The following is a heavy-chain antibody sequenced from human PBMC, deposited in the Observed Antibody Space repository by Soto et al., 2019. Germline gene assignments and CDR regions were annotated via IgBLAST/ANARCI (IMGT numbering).Heavy chain of an antibody. CDR3: ARVGAARPDYYYGMDV. Sequence: ASVKVSFKASGHTFTSYYMHWVRQAPGQGLEWMGIINPSGGSTSYAQKFQGRVTMTRDTSTSTVYMELSSLRSEDTAVYYCARVGAARPDYYYGMDVWGQGTTVTVSS. J-gene: IGHJ6*02. CDR2: INPSGGST. V-gene: IGHV1-46*01. CDR1: GHTFTSYY. D-gene: IGHD6-6*01.